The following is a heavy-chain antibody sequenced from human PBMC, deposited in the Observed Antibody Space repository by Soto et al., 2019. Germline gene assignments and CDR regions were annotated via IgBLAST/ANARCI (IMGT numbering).Heavy chain of an antibody. CDR2: ISSNGGST. CDR1: GFTFSNYA. Sequence: EVQLVESGGGLVQPGGSLRLSCAASGFTFSNYAMHWVRQAPGKGLEYVSAISSNGGSTYYANSVKGRFTISRDNSKNTLYLQMGSLRAEDMAVYYCARQGSGSYYLDHWGQGTLVNVAS. J-gene: IGHJ4*02. CDR3: ARQGSGSYYLDH. V-gene: IGHV3-64*01. D-gene: IGHD2-15*01.